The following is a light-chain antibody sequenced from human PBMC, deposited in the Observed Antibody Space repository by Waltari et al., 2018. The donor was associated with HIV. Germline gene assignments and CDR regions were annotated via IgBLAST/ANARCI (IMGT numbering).Light chain of an antibody. Sequence: QSVVTQPPSASGTPGERVTILCSRSSSNLASNPVHCYPQLPGTAPKLLIYSNNQRPSGVPDRFSGSKSGTSASLAISGLQSEDEADYYCAAWDDSLNGNVFGTGTKVTVL. CDR1: SSNLASNP. J-gene: IGLJ1*01. CDR3: AAWDDSLNGNV. CDR2: SNN. V-gene: IGLV1-44*01.